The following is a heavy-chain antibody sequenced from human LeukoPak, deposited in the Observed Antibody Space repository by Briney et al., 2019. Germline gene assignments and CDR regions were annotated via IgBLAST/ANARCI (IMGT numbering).Heavy chain of an antibody. CDR1: GFTFSSYE. Sequence: PGGSLILSCAASGFTFSSYEMNWVRQAPGKGLEWVSYISSSGSTIYYADSVKGRFTISRDNAKNSLYLQMNSLRAEDTAVYYCAKVSTPGYCSGGSCYSNAFDIWGQGTMVTVSS. D-gene: IGHD2-15*01. J-gene: IGHJ3*02. CDR3: AKVSTPGYCSGGSCYSNAFDI. CDR2: ISSSGSTI. V-gene: IGHV3-48*03.